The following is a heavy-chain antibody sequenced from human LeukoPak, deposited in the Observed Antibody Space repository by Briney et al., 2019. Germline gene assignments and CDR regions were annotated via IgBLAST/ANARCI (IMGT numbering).Heavy chain of an antibody. CDR2: IKQDGSQK. D-gene: IGHD6-6*01. Sequence: PGGSLRLSCAASGFTFSNYWMSWVRQAPGKGLEWVANIKQDGSQKYYVDSVKGRFTFSRDNAKNSLYLQMNSLRADDTAVYYCARVGYSSSSIDYWGQGTLVTVSS. J-gene: IGHJ4*02. V-gene: IGHV3-7*01. CDR3: ARVGYSSSSIDY. CDR1: GFTFSNYW.